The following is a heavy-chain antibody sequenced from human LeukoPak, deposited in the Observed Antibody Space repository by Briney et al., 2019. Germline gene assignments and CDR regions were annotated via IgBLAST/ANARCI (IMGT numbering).Heavy chain of an antibody. CDR2: INHSGST. CDR3: ARQRADFWSGYVDY. J-gene: IGHJ4*02. D-gene: IGHD3-3*01. Sequence: SETLSLTCAVYGGSFSGYYWSWIRQPPGKGLEWIGEINHSGSTNYNPSLKSRVTISVDTSKNQFSLKLSSVTAADTAVYYCARQRADFWSGYVDYWGQGTLVTVSS. V-gene: IGHV4-34*01. CDR1: GGSFSGYY.